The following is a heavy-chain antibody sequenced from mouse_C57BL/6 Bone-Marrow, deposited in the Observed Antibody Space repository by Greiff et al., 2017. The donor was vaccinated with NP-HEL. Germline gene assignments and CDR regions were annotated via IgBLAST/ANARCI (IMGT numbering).Heavy chain of an antibody. CDR2: INPSSGYT. D-gene: IGHD1-1*01. V-gene: IGHV1-7*01. CDR1: GYTFTSYW. J-gene: IGHJ2*01. CDR3: ARGFTTVVAEDY. Sequence: QVQLQQPGAELVKPGASVKMSCKASGYTFTSYWMHWVKQRPGQGLEWIGYINPSSGYTKYNQKFKDKATLTADKSSSTAYMQLSSLTYEDSAVYYCARGFTTVVAEDYWGQGTTLTVSS.